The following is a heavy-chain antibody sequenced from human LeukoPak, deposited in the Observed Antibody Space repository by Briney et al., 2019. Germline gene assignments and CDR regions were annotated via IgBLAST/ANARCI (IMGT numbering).Heavy chain of an antibody. D-gene: IGHD6-13*01. V-gene: IGHV4-39*07. CDR2: IYYSGST. Sequence: SETLSLTCTVSGGSISSSSYYWGWIRQPPGKGLEWIGSIYYSGSTYYNPSLKSRVTISVDTSKNQFSLKLSSVTAADTAVYYCARGVFFDYWGQGTPVTVSS. CDR3: ARGVFFDY. J-gene: IGHJ4*02. CDR1: GGSISSSSYY.